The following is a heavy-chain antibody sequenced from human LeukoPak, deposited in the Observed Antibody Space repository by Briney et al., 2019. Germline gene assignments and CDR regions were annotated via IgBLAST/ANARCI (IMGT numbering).Heavy chain of an antibody. V-gene: IGHV4-30-4*08. Sequence: SQTLSLTCTVSGGSISSGDYYWSWIRQPPGKGLEWIGYIYYSGSTYYNPSLKSRVTISVDTSKNQFSLKLSPVTAADTAVYYCAREGRRSSSSGFRWFDPWGQGTLVTVSS. D-gene: IGHD6-6*01. CDR2: IYYSGST. CDR1: GGSISSGDYY. CDR3: AREGRRSSSSGFRWFDP. J-gene: IGHJ5*02.